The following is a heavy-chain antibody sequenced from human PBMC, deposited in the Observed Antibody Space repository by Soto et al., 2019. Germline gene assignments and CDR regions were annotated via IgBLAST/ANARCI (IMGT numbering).Heavy chain of an antibody. D-gene: IGHD3-16*01. CDR1: GFTFSGSA. CDR2: IRSKANSYAT. Sequence: PGGSLRLSCAASGFTFSGSAMHWVRQASGKGLEWVGRIRSKANSYATAYAASGKGRFTISRDDSKNTAYLQMNSLKTEDTAVYYCTREGGGTYYYYYYMDVWGKGTRVTVPS. J-gene: IGHJ6*03. CDR3: TREGGGTYYYYYYMDV. V-gene: IGHV3-73*01.